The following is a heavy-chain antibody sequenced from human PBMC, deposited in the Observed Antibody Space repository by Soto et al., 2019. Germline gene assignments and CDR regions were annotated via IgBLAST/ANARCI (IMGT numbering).Heavy chain of an antibody. CDR1: GFTFSSYA. CDR3: AKVLVGSYIAAAGGLFDY. CDR2: ISGSGGST. V-gene: IGHV3-23*01. Sequence: WVSLRLSCAASGFTFSSYAMSWVRQAPGKWLESVSAISGSGGSTYYADSVKGRFTISRDNSKNTLYLQMNSLRAEDTAVYYCAKVLVGSYIAAAGGLFDYLGQGTLVTVSS. J-gene: IGHJ4*02. D-gene: IGHD6-13*01.